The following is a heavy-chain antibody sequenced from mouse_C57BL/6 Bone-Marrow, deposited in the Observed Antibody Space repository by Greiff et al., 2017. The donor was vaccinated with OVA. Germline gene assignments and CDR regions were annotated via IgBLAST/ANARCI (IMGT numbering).Heavy chain of an antibody. J-gene: IGHJ4*01. D-gene: IGHD2-3*01. Sequence: VMLVESGPGLVQPSQSLSITCTVSGFSLTSYGVHWVRQPPGKGLEWLGVIWSGGSTDYNAAFISRLSISKDNSKSQVFFKMNSLQADDTAIYYCAHWDYYDGYYGDYWGQGTSVTVSS. CDR2: IWSGGST. CDR1: GFSLTSYG. V-gene: IGHV2-4*01. CDR3: AHWDYYDGYYGDY.